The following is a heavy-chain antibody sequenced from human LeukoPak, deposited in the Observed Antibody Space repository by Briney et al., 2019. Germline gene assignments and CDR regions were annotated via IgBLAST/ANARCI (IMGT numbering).Heavy chain of an antibody. CDR2: INEDGTTT. CDR1: GFTFSKYW. Sequence: AGGSLRLSCAVSGFTFSKYWMHWVRQGTGKGLVWVSRINEDGTTTSYADSVKGRFTISRDNAKNTLYLQMNGPRAEDTAVYYCARGGLEPVDYWGQGTLVTVSS. J-gene: IGHJ4*02. D-gene: IGHD1-14*01. CDR3: ARGGLEPVDY. V-gene: IGHV3-74*01.